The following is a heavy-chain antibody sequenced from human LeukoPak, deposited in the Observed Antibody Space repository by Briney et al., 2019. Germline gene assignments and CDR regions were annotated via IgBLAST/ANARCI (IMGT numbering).Heavy chain of an antibody. CDR2: INTNTGNP. J-gene: IGHJ4*02. CDR1: GYTFTSYA. CDR3: ARGRYYDILTGYYHLQAFDY. D-gene: IGHD3-9*01. V-gene: IGHV7-4-1*02. Sequence: ASVKVSCKASGYTFTSYAMNWVRQAPGQGLEWMGWINTNTGNPTYAQGFTGRFVFSLDTSVSTAYLQISSLKAEDTAVYYCARGRYYDILTGYYHLQAFDYWGQGTLVTVSS.